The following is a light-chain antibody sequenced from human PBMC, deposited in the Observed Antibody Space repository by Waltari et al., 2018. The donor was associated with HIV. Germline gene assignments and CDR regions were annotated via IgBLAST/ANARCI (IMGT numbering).Light chain of an antibody. CDR1: SNDIGLYNY. J-gene: IGLJ2*01. CDR2: EVT. CDR3: SSFAGNDFFV. V-gene: IGLV2-8*01. Sequence: QSALTQPPSASGSPGETVTLSCTGTSNDIGLYNYVSWFQQHPGKVPQLVMFEVTQRLSGVPDRFSGSKSGYTAALTVSGLQPDDEDDYFCSSFAGNDFFVFGGGTRLTVL.